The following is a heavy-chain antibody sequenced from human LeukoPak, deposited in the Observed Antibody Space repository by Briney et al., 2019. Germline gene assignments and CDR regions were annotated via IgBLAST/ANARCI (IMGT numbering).Heavy chain of an antibody. CDR3: AKAGIVVVPAAEVDY. CDR2: ISYDGSNK. V-gene: IGHV3-30*18. Sequence: GRSLRLSCAASGFTFSSYGMHWVRQAPGKGLEWVAVISYDGSNKYYADSVKGRFTISRDNSKNTLYLQMNSLRAEDTAVYYCAKAGIVVVPAAEVDYWGQGTLVTVSS. CDR1: GFTFSSYG. J-gene: IGHJ4*02. D-gene: IGHD2-2*01.